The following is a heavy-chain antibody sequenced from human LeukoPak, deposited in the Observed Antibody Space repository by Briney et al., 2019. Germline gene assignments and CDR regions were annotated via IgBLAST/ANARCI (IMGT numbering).Heavy chain of an antibody. CDR1: GFTFSSYG. D-gene: IGHD6-13*01. Sequence: PGGSLRLSCAASGFTFSSYGMHWVRQAPGKGLEWVAVIWYDGSNKYYADSVKGRFTISRDNSKNALYLQMNSLRAEDTAVYYCAKEQGIAAAGTGFDYWGQGTLVTVSS. J-gene: IGHJ4*02. V-gene: IGHV3-33*06. CDR2: IWYDGSNK. CDR3: AKEQGIAAAGTGFDY.